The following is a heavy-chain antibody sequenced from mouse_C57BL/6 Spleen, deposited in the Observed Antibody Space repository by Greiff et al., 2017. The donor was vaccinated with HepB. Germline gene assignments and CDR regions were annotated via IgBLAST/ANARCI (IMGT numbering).Heavy chain of an antibody. V-gene: IGHV14-3*01. CDR1: GFNIKNTY. CDR2: IDPANGNT. D-gene: IGHD1-1*01. J-gene: IGHJ3*01. CDR3: ATPFGSSPWFAY. Sequence: EVKLMESVAELVRPGASVKLSCTASGFNIKNTYMHWVKQRPEQGLEWIGRIDPANGNTKYAPKFQDKATITADTSSNTAYLQLSSLTSEDTAIYYCATPFGSSPWFAYWGQGTLVTVSA.